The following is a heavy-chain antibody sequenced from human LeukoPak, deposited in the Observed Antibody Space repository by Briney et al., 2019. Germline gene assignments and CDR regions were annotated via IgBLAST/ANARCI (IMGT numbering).Heavy chain of an antibody. V-gene: IGHV4-30-4*08. J-gene: IGHJ3*02. CDR2: IYYSGST. D-gene: IGHD4-11*01. CDR1: GGSISSSSYY. CDR3: ARDPHFMTTVTTDSAFDI. Sequence: SETLSLTCSVSGGSISSSSYYWSWIRQPPGKGLEWIGYIYYSGSTYYNPSLKSRVTISVDTSKNQFSLKLSSVTAADTAEYYCARDPHFMTTVTTDSAFDIWGQGTMVTVSS.